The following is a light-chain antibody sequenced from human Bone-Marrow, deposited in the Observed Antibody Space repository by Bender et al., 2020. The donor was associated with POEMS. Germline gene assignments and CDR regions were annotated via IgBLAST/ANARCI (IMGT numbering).Light chain of an antibody. CDR2: KDS. CDR3: QSADSSGTYVV. J-gene: IGLJ2*01. V-gene: IGLV3-25*03. CDR1: ALPNQF. Sequence: SYELTQPPSVSVSPGQTARITCSGYALPNQFAYWYQQKPGQAPVLVIYKDSERPSRIPERFSGSSSGTTVTLTVSGVQAEDEADYYCQSADSSGTYVVFGGGTKLTVL.